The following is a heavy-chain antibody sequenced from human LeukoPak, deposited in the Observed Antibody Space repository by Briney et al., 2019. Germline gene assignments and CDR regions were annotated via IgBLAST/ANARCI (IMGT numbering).Heavy chain of an antibody. CDR2: INTSNGNT. J-gene: IGHJ3*02. CDR1: GYSFINYG. Sequence: VASVKVSCKASGYSFINYGINWVRQTPGQGLEWMGWINTSNGNTNFAQKFQGRVTMTTDTSTSTAYMELRSLRSDDTAVYYCARIHQSITIFGVVIDAFDIWGQGTMVTVSS. CDR3: ARIHQSITIFGVVIDAFDI. V-gene: IGHV1-18*01. D-gene: IGHD3-3*01.